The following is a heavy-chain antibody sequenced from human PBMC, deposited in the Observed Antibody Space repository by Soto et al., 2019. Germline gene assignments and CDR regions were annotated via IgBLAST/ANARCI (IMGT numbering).Heavy chain of an antibody. CDR2: ISGSGGST. V-gene: IGHV3-23*01. CDR1: GFTFTTFA. Sequence: EVQLLESGGGLVQPGGSLRLSCATSGFTFTTFAMSWVRQAPGKGLEWVSSISGSGGSTYYADSVKGRFTISRDNPQNTGHLQMNSLTAEDTAVYYCTKGRRGLEGVDVWGQGTTVTVSS. CDR3: TKGRRGLEGVDV. J-gene: IGHJ6*02. D-gene: IGHD1-1*01.